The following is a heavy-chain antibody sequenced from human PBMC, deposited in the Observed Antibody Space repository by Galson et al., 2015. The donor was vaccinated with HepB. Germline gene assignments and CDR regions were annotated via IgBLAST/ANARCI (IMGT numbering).Heavy chain of an antibody. V-gene: IGHV3-23*01. J-gene: IGHJ3*02. D-gene: IGHD3-10*01. CDR2: ISGSGGST. CDR1: GFTFSSYA. CDR3: AKRDHQFGGAIDI. Sequence: SLRLSCAASGFTFSSYAMSWVRQAPGKGLEWVSTISGSGGSTYYADSVKGRFTVSRDNSKNTLYLQMDSLRAEDTAVHYCAKRDHQFGGAIDIWGQGTMVTVSS.